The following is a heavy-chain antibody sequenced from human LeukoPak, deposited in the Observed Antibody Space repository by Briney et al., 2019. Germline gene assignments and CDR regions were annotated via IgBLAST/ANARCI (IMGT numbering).Heavy chain of an antibody. CDR1: GGSFSGYY. D-gene: IGHD6-13*01. Sequence: SETLSLTCAVYGGSFSGYYWSRIRQPPGKGLEWIGEINHSGSTNYNPSLKSRVTISVDTSKNQFSLKLSSVTAADTAVYYCARDPFFGYSSSWYRLVYGMDVWGQGTTVTVSS. J-gene: IGHJ6*02. V-gene: IGHV4-34*01. CDR3: ARDPFFGYSSSWYRLVYGMDV. CDR2: INHSGST.